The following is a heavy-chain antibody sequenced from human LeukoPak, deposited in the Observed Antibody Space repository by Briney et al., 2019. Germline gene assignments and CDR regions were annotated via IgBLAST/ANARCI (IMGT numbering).Heavy chain of an antibody. CDR3: ARDNPTWIQLWSSNYYYYYMDV. J-gene: IGHJ6*03. CDR2: IIPIFGTA. CDR1: GGTFSSYA. Sequence: EASVKVSCKASGGTFSSYAISWVRQAPGQGLEWMGGIIPIFGTANYAQKFQGRVTITADESTSTAYMELSSLRSEDTAVYYCARDNPTWIQLWSSNYYYYYMDVWGKGTTVTVSS. V-gene: IGHV1-69*13. D-gene: IGHD5-18*01.